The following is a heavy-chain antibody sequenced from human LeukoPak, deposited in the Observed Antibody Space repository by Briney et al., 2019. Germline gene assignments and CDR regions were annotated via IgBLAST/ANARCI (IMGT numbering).Heavy chain of an antibody. CDR1: GFTVSSNY. V-gene: IGHV3-53*01. CDR3: ARRGSTRSYGYWFDP. J-gene: IGHJ5*02. D-gene: IGHD1-26*01. CDR2: IYSGGST. Sequence: GGSLRLSCAASGFTVSSNYMSWVRQAPGKGLEWVSVIYSGGSTYYADSVKGRFTISKDNSKNTLYLQMNSLRAEDTAVYYCARRGSTRSYGYWFDPWGQGTLVTVSS.